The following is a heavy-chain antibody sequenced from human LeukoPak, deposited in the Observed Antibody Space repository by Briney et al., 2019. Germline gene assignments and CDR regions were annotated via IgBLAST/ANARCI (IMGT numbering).Heavy chain of an antibody. CDR2: ISPNCDTI. CDR3: AKALSYIGFGY. Sequence: GGTLTLSCAAAGVSFSDRYMSWIRQAPGKGMEWVGYISPNCDTIHYSDSVKGRFSISSATAKNSLFVQVTSLGAEDTPVYYCAKALSYIGFGYWGQGTMVTVSS. D-gene: IGHD5-12*01. J-gene: IGHJ4*02. CDR1: GVSFSDRY. V-gene: IGHV3-11*01.